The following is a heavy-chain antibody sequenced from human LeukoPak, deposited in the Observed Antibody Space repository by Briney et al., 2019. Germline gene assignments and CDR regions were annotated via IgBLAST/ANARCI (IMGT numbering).Heavy chain of an antibody. Sequence: PGGSLRLSCAASGFTVSSNYMSWVRQAPGKGLEWVSVIYSGGSTYYADSVKGRFTISRDNSRNTLYLQMNSLRAEDTAVYYCTTEVPYDFWSGYYLDYYYYYGMDVWGQGTTVTVSS. V-gene: IGHV3-53*01. CDR1: GFTVSSNY. CDR2: IYSGGST. CDR3: TTEVPYDFWSGYYLDYYYYYGMDV. D-gene: IGHD3-3*01. J-gene: IGHJ6*02.